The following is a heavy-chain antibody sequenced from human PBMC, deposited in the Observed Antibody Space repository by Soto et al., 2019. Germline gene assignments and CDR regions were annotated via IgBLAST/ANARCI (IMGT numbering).Heavy chain of an antibody. CDR1: GGTFSSYA. Sequence: QVQLVQSGAEVKKPGSSVKVSCKASGGTFSSYAISWVRQAPGQGLEWMGGIIPIFGTANYAQKFQGRVXIXAXXSTSTAYMELSSLRSEDTAVYYCARAHNALDYFDYWGQGTLVTVSS. CDR3: ARAHNALDYFDY. CDR2: IIPIFGTA. D-gene: IGHD2-8*01. V-gene: IGHV1-69*12. J-gene: IGHJ4*02.